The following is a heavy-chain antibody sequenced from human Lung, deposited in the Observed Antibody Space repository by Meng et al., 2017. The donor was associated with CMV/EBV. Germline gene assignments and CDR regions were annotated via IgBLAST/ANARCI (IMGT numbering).Heavy chain of an antibody. CDR2: IRFDGSNR. D-gene: IGHD3-10*01. CDR3: AKDGGGTLRGAIITKYYFDY. CDR1: GLXFSTYA. V-gene: IGHV3-30*02. Sequence: GGSXRLXFVASGLXFSTYAMPWVRQAPGKGLEWVAFIRFDGSNRDYAGSVKGRFTISRDNSKNTLYVQMNNLRPEDTAVYYCAKDGGGTLRGAIITKYYFDYWXQGTXVTVS. J-gene: IGHJ4*02.